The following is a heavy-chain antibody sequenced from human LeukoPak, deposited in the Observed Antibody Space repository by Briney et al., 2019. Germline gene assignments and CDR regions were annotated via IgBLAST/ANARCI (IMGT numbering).Heavy chain of an antibody. CDR3: ARGFGYDNIVTY. D-gene: IGHD5-12*01. CDR2: INSDGSST. Sequence: SGGSLRLSCQASGFSFSSYWMHWVRQAPGKGLVWVSRINSDGSSTSYADSVKGRFTISRDNAKNTLYLQMNSLRAEDTAVYYCARGFGYDNIVTYWGLGTLVTVSS. CDR1: GFSFSSYW. V-gene: IGHV3-74*01. J-gene: IGHJ4*02.